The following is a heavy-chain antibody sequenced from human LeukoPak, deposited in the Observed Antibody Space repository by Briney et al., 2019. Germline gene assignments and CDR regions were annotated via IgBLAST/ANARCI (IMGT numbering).Heavy chain of an antibody. CDR2: IYSGGST. J-gene: IGHJ4*02. Sequence: GGSLRLSCAASGFTVSSNYMSWVRQAPGKGLEWVSVIYSGGSTYYADSVKGRFTISRDNSKNTLYLQMNSLRAEDTAVYYCASSPFGVVIGDYWGQGTLVTVSS. CDR3: ASSPFGVVIGDY. D-gene: IGHD3-3*01. CDR1: GFTVSSNY. V-gene: IGHV3-53*01.